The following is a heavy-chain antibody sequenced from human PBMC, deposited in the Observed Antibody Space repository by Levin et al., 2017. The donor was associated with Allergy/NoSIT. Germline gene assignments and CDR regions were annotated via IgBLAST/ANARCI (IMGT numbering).Heavy chain of an antibody. CDR1: GGSISSSSYY. CDR3: VRVVVVVVTATTWFDP. Sequence: SQTLSLTCTVSGGSISSSSYYWGWIRQPPGKGLEWIGSIYYSGSTYYNPSLKSRVTISVDTSKNQFSLKLSSVTAADTAVYYCVRVVVVVVTATTWFDPWGQGTLVTVSS. CDR2: IYYSGST. V-gene: IGHV4-39*01. J-gene: IGHJ5*02. D-gene: IGHD2-15*01.